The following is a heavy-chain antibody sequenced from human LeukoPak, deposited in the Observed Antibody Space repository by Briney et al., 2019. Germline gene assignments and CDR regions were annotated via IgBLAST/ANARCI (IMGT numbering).Heavy chain of an antibody. Sequence: PGGSLRLSCVASGFTFNSYTMNWVRQAPGKGLEWVSAISGSGGSTYYADSVKGRFTISRDNSKNTLYLQMNSLRAEDTAVYYCAKDSRYYYDSSGYYNGPYYYYYMDVWGKGTTVTISS. D-gene: IGHD3-22*01. CDR2: ISGSGGST. CDR3: AKDSRYYYDSSGYYNGPYYYYYMDV. CDR1: GFTFNSYT. V-gene: IGHV3-23*01. J-gene: IGHJ6*03.